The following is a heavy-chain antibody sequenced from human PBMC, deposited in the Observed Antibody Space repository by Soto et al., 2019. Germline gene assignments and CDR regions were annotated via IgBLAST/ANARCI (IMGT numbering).Heavy chain of an antibody. D-gene: IGHD2-8*02. CDR1: VVNFNIYA. Sequence: GGSLELSCASSVVNFNIYAMIWVRQAPGKGLDWVSGISGYGDTTYYSASVKGRFTISRDNSQKMLFLQMNGLRAEDTAMYYCAKVPLVLRNAFDLWGQGTKVTVSS. CDR2: ISGYGDTT. CDR3: AKVPLVLRNAFDL. J-gene: IGHJ3*01. V-gene: IGHV3-23*01.